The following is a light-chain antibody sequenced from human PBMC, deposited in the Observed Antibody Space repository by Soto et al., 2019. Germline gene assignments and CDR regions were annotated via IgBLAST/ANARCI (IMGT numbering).Light chain of an antibody. Sequence: EVVLTQSPGTLSLSPGQRAALSCGAAQSVDADYLVWFQQKPGQAPRLLICGATARATGIPDRFNGSGSGTHFTLTITRLEPADFALYYCQHKRAFGQGTRVEIQ. CDR1: QSVDADY. CDR3: QHKRA. CDR2: GAT. V-gene: IGKV3-20*01. J-gene: IGKJ1*01.